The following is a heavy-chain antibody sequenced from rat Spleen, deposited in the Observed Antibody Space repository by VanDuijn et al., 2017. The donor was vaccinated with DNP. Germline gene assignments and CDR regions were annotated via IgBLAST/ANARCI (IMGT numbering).Heavy chain of an antibody. CDR1: GYSITSNFK. CDR3: ARYTVATWAMDA. CDR2: ISNAGST. Sequence: EVQLQESGPGLVKPSQSLSLTCSVTGYSITSNFKWTWIRKFPGNELEWMGYISNAGSTNYNPSLKSRISITRDTSKNQFFLQLNSVTTEDTATYYCARYTVATWAMDAWGQGTSVTVSS. D-gene: IGHD1-8*01. V-gene: IGHV3-3*01. J-gene: IGHJ4*01.